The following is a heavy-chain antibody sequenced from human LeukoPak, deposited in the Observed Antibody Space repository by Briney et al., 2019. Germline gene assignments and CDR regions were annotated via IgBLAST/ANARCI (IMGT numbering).Heavy chain of an antibody. CDR3: ARLPMTLNYFDY. CDR1: GYIFTNYW. D-gene: IGHD3-22*01. CDR2: IDPSDAYT. Sequence: GESLMISCNASGYIFTNYWISCVRQLPGKGREWMGRIDPSDAYTNYSPSFQGHVTISADKSVNTAYLQWSSLRASDTAMYYCARLPMTLNYFDYCGQGTLVTVSS. V-gene: IGHV5-10-1*01. J-gene: IGHJ4*02.